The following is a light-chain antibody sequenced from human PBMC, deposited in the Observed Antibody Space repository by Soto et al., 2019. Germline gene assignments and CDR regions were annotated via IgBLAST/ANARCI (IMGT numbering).Light chain of an antibody. CDR2: AAS. CDR1: HNINSY. Sequence: DIQITQSPSSPSSSVVGRVSITCRASHNINSYLNWYQQKPGKAPKLLIYAASSLQSGVPSRFSGSGSGTDFTLTVSSLQPEDFATYYCHQSYDIPTFGQGTRLEI. V-gene: IGKV1-39*01. J-gene: IGKJ5*01. CDR3: HQSYDIPT.